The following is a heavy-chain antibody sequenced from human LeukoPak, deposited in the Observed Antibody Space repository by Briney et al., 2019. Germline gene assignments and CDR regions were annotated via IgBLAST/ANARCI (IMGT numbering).Heavy chain of an antibody. CDR1: GLTFSDYW. J-gene: IGHJ4*02. D-gene: IGHD2-21*02. V-gene: IGHV3-7*01. Sequence: GALRLSCAASGLTFSDYWMQWVRQAPGKGLEWVANINYHGSDKYLVDSVKGRFTISRDNAKNSLFLQMNSLRDEDTAVYYCTRGDPDYWGQGTLVTVSS. CDR2: INYHGSDK. CDR3: TRGDPDY.